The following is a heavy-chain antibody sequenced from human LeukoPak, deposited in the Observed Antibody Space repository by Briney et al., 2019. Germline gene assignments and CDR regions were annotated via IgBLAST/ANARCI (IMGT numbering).Heavy chain of an antibody. Sequence: WVRQPPGKGLEWIGSIYYSGSTYYNPSLKSRVAISVDTSKNQFSLKLSSVTAADTAVYYRARVISQVLSNWGQGTLVTVSS. CDR2: IYYSGST. CDR3: ARVISQVLSN. D-gene: IGHD2/OR15-2a*01. V-gene: IGHV4-39*07. J-gene: IGHJ4*02.